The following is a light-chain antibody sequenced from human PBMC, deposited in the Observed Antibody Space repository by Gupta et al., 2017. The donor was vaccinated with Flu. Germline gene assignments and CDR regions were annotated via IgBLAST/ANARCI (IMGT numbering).Light chain of an antibody. V-gene: IGKV2-28*01. CDR3: NQNLPTST. Sequence: DIVMTQSPLSLPVTPGEPASISCRSSQNLLHSNGNNYLDWYLQKPGQSQQLMIFLGSNRDSGDTDRFSGSGEGKDFARKSSRGEDEDVGVYYGNQNLPTSTFGQRTKLEIK. CDR2: LGS. J-gene: IGKJ2*01. CDR1: QNLLHSNGNNY.